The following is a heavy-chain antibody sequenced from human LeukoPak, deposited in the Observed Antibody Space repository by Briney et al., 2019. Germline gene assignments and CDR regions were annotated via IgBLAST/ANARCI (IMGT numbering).Heavy chain of an antibody. CDR3: AGLVDRVYYYMDV. J-gene: IGHJ6*03. CDR2: IYHSGST. D-gene: IGHD3-10*01. Sequence: PSQTLSLTCTVSGGSISSGGYYWSWIRQPPGKGLEWIGYIYHSGSTYYNPSLKSRVTISVDRSKNQFSLKLSSVTDADTAVYYCAGLVDRVYYYMDVWGKGTTVTVSS. V-gene: IGHV4-30-2*01. CDR1: GGSISSGGYY.